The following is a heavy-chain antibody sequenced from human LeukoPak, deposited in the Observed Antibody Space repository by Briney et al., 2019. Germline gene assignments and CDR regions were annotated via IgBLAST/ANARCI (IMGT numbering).Heavy chain of an antibody. J-gene: IGHJ4*02. CDR2: ISSSSSYI. Sequence: GGSLRLSCAASGFTFSSYSMNWVRQAPGKGLEWVSSISSSSSYIYYADSVKGRFTISRGNAKNSLYLQMNSLRAEDTAVYYCARVVGYYDSSGYSDYWGQGTLVTVSS. D-gene: IGHD3-22*01. V-gene: IGHV3-21*01. CDR1: GFTFSSYS. CDR3: ARVVGYYDSSGYSDY.